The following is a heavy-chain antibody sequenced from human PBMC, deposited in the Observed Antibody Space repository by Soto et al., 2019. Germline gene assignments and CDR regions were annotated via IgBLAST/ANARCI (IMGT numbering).Heavy chain of an antibody. Sequence: EVQLVESGGGLVQPGGSLELSCAASGFTFSASAMHWVRQASGKGLEWVGRIRSNGRTAYAASMKGRFTIPRDDSKKTAYLQLNSLKTDDTAVYYCARLDCSGGSCYPYYFEHWGQGALVTVSA. CDR2: IRSNGRT. J-gene: IGHJ4*02. CDR1: GFTFSASA. CDR3: ARLDCSGGSCYPYYFEH. V-gene: IGHV3-73*02. D-gene: IGHD2-15*01.